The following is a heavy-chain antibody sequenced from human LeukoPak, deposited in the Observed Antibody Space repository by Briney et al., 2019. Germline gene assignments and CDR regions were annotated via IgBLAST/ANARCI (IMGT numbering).Heavy chain of an antibody. Sequence: GGSLRLSCAASGFTFSSYSMNWVRQARGKGLEWVSSISSSSSYIYYADSVKGRFTISRDNAKKSLYLQMNSLRAEDTAVYYCARATTYDILTGFSDYWGQGTLVTVSS. CDR3: ARATTYDILTGFSDY. V-gene: IGHV3-21*01. J-gene: IGHJ4*02. D-gene: IGHD3-9*01. CDR2: ISSSSSYI. CDR1: GFTFSSYS.